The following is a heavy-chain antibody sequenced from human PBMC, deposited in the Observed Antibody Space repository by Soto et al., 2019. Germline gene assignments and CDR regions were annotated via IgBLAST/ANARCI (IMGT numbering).Heavy chain of an antibody. J-gene: IGHJ6*02. CDR3: ARDCAFWSGRPPLGMDV. CDR1: GYTFTGYY. D-gene: IGHD3-3*01. CDR2: INPNSGGT. Sequence: VASVKVSCKASGYTFTGYYMHWVRQAPGQGLEWMGWINPNSGGTNYAQKFQGRVTMTRDTSISTAYMELSRLRSDDTAVYYCARDCAFWSGRPPLGMDVWGQGTTVTVSS. V-gene: IGHV1-2*02.